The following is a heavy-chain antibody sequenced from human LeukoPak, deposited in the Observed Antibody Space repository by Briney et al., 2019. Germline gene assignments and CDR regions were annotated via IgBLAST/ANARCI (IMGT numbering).Heavy chain of an antibody. D-gene: IGHD2-2*02. CDR3: AGDAVPDAIAGNWFDT. Sequence: PGGSLRLSCAASGFTFSTFSMNWVRQAPGKGLEWVSSISGRSSYIFYADSVEGRFTIYRENNRNSLYLKMNSLRAEDTAVYYCAGDAVPDAIAGNWFDTWGQGALVTVSS. V-gene: IGHV3-21*01. J-gene: IGHJ5*02. CDR2: ISGRSSYI. CDR1: GFTFSTFS.